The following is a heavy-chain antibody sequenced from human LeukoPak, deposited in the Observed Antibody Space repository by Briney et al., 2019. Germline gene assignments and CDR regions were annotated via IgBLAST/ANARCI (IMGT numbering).Heavy chain of an antibody. CDR1: GFTFGSYD. Sequence: GGSLRLSRAASGFTFGSYDMHWVRQAPGKGLEWVAFISYDGNDKGYVDSGKGRFTVSRDNSKNTLYLQMNSLRVEDAAVYYCARVWESYSFDYWGQGTLVTVSS. V-gene: IGHV3-30*03. CDR3: ARVWESYSFDY. CDR2: ISYDGNDK. J-gene: IGHJ4*02. D-gene: IGHD1-26*01.